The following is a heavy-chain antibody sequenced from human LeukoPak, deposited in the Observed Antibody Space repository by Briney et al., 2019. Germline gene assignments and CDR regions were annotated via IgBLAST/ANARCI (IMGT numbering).Heavy chain of an antibody. CDR2: INHSGST. CDR1: GGSFSGYH. Sequence: PSETLSLTCAVYGGSFSGYHWSWIRQPPGKGLEWIGEINHSGSTNYNPSLKSRVTISVDTSKNQFSLKLSSVTAADTAVYYCARLPYDYVWGSYRSSYYFDYWGQGTLVTVSS. J-gene: IGHJ4*02. CDR3: ARLPYDYVWGSYRSSYYFDY. D-gene: IGHD3-16*02. V-gene: IGHV4-34*01.